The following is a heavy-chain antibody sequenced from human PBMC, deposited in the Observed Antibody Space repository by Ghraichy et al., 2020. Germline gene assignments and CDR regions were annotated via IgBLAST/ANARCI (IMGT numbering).Heavy chain of an antibody. CDR2: IYYSGST. CDR1: GGSISSYY. CDR3: ASSGGYSYGLRGFDY. J-gene: IGHJ4*02. V-gene: IGHV4-59*08. Sequence: SETLSLTCTVSGGSISSYYWSWIRKPPGKGLEWIGYIYYSGSTNYNPSLKSRVTISVDTSKNQFSLKLSSVTAADTAVYYCASSGGYSYGLRGFDYWGQGTLVTVSS. D-gene: IGHD5-18*01.